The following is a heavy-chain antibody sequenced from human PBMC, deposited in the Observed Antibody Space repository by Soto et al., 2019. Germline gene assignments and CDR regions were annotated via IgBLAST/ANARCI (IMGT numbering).Heavy chain of an antibody. Sequence: GESLKISCKGSGFNFTKYWIGRVRQMPGKGLEWMGIIYPGDSDTRYSPSFQGQVTISADKSISTAYLQWSSLKASDTAMYYCASYYDILTDDAFDIWGQGTMVT. CDR2: IYPGDSDT. V-gene: IGHV5-51*01. CDR3: ASYYDILTDDAFDI. J-gene: IGHJ3*02. CDR1: GFNFTKYW. D-gene: IGHD3-9*01.